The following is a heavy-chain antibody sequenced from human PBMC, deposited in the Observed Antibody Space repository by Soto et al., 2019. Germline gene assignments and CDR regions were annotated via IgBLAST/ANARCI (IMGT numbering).Heavy chain of an antibody. Sequence: QVQLVQSGAEVKKPGSSVKVSCKASGGTFSSYAISWVRQAPGQGLEWMGGIIPIFGTANYAQKFQGRVTITADESTSTAYMELSSLRSEDTAVYYCAGGGGELLSHYYYYYGMDVWGQGTTVTVSS. CDR2: IIPIFGTA. CDR1: GGTFSSYA. J-gene: IGHJ6*02. V-gene: IGHV1-69*01. D-gene: IGHD1-26*01. CDR3: AGGGGELLSHYYYYYGMDV.